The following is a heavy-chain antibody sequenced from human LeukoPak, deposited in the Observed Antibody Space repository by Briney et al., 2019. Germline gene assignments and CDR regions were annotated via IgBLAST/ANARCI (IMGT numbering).Heavy chain of an antibody. CDR2: IIPIFGTA. CDR1: GGTFISYA. CDR3: ARGTGTTGYFDY. J-gene: IGHJ4*02. V-gene: IGHV1-69*05. D-gene: IGHD1-7*01. Sequence: SVKVSCKASGGTFISYAISWVRQAPGQGGEWMGRIIPIFGTANYAQKFQGRVTITTDESTSTAYMELSSLRSEDTAVYYCARGTGTTGYFDYWGQGTLVTVSS.